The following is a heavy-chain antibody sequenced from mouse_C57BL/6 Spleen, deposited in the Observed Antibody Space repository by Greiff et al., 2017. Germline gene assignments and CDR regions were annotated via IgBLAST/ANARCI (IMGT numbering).Heavy chain of an antibody. CDR3: TTYTTVVVDY. CDR2: IDPENGDT. V-gene: IGHV14-4*01. J-gene: IGHJ2*01. CDR1: GFNIKDDY. Sequence: VQLQQSGAELVRPGASVKLSCTASGFNIKDDYMHWVKQRPEQGLEWIGWIDPENGDTEYALKFQGKATISADKSTNTAYLQISSLTSEDTAVYYCTTYTTVVVDYWGQGTTLTVSS. D-gene: IGHD1-1*01.